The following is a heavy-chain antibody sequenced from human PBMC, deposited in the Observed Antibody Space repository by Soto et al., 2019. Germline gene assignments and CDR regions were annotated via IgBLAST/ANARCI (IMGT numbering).Heavy chain of an antibody. CDR1: GFTFSSYG. J-gene: IGHJ6*02. V-gene: IGHV3-30*18. CDR2: ISYDGSNK. CDR3: AKDFPLYYDSDYYGMDV. Sequence: HPGGSLRLSCAASGFTFSSYGMHWVRQAPGKGLEWVAVISYDGSNKYYADSVKGRFTISRDNSKNTLYLQMNSLRAEDTAVYYCAKDFPLYYDSDYYGMDVWGQGTTVTVSS. D-gene: IGHD3-22*01.